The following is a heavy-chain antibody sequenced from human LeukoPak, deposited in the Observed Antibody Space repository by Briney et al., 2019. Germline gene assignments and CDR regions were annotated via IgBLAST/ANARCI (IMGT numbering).Heavy chain of an antibody. CDR3: ARHYSSDPFDY. J-gene: IGHJ4*02. Sequence: SETLSLTCAVSGDSISNYYWSWIRQPPGKGLEWIGYIDYSGSTNYSPSLKSRVTISLDTSTNQFSLKLSSVTAADTAVYYCARHYSSDPFDYWGQGTLVTVSS. D-gene: IGHD6-19*01. CDR2: IDYSGST. CDR1: GDSISNYY. V-gene: IGHV4-59*01.